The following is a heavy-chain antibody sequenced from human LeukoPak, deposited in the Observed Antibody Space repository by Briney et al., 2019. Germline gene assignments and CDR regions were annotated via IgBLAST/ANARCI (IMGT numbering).Heavy chain of an antibody. CDR2: INPNSGGT. CDR1: GYTFTVYY. Sequence: ASVKVSCKASGYTFTVYYMHWVRQAPGQGLEWMGWINPNSGGTNYAQKFQGRVTMTRDTSISTAYMELSRLRSDDTAVYYCATPRDLTGDEGIDYWGQGTLVTVSS. D-gene: IGHD7-27*01. V-gene: IGHV1-2*02. J-gene: IGHJ4*02. CDR3: ATPRDLTGDEGIDY.